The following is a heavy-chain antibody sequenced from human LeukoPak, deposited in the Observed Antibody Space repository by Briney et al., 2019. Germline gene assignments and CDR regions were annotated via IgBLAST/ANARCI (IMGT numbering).Heavy chain of an antibody. CDR1: VDSISTYY. CDR3: ARVLYYDVLTGYYINGWFDP. D-gene: IGHD3-9*01. V-gene: IGHV4-59*08. CDR2: VYYSGST. J-gene: IGHJ5*02. Sequence: TSETLSLTCTFSVDSISTYYWSWIRQPPGKGLEWIGYVYYSGSTNYNPPLKSRVTMSIDTSKNQFSLKLTSVTAADTAVYYCARVLYYDVLTGYYINGWFDPWGQGTLVTVSS.